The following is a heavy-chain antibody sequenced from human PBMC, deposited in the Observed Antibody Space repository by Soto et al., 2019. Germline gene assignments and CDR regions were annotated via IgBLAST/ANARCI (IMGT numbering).Heavy chain of an antibody. D-gene: IGHD6-13*01. V-gene: IGHV3-7*01. J-gene: IGHJ4*02. CDR1: GFTFSSYW. CDR3: ARVSSSWQLNFDY. CDR2: IKQDGSEK. Sequence: GGSLRLSCAASGFTFSSYWMSWVRQAPGKGLEWVANIKQDGSEKYYVDSVKGRFIISRDNAKNSLYLQMNSLRAEDTAVYYCARVSSSWQLNFDYWGQGTLVTVSS.